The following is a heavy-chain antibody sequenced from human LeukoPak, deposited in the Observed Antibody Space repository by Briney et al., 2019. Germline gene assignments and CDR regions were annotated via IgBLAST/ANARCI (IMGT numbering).Heavy chain of an antibody. CDR1: GYTFTSYG. V-gene: IGHV1-18*04. D-gene: IGHD2-2*01. CDR3: ARKYCSSTSCYGGNAFDI. CDR2: ISAYNGNT. J-gene: IGHJ3*02. Sequence: ASVKASCKASGYTFTSYGISWVRQAPGQGLEWMGWISAYNGNTNYAQKLQGRVTMTTDTSTSTAYMELRGLRSDDTAVYYCARKYCSSTSCYGGNAFDIWGQETMVTVSS.